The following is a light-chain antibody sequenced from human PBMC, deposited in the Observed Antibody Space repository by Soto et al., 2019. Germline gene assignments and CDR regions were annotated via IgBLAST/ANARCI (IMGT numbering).Light chain of an antibody. Sequence: QSAPTQPRSVSGSPGQSVTISCTGTSSDVGGYNYVSWYQQHPGKAPKLMIYDVSKRPSGVPDRFSGSKSGNTASLTISGVQAEDEADYFCYSDAGISEVFGTGTKVTVL. V-gene: IGLV2-11*01. CDR2: DVS. CDR1: SSDVGGYNY. CDR3: YSDAGISEV. J-gene: IGLJ1*01.